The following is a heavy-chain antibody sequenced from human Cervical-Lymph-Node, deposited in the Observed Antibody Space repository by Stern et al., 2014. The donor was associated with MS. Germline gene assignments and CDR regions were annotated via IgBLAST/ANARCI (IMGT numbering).Heavy chain of an antibody. J-gene: IGHJ2*01. V-gene: IGHV1-69*01. CDR2: IIHIFGTA. CDR1: EGTFSRYA. D-gene: IGHD1-26*01. Sequence: QVQLVQSGAEVKKPCSSVKASCKASEGTFSRYAISWVRQAPGQGLEWLGGIIHIFGTANYAQKFQGRVTITADESTSTAYMELSSLRSEDTAVYYCARSWGARYWYFDLWGRGTLVTVSS. CDR3: ARSWGARYWYFDL.